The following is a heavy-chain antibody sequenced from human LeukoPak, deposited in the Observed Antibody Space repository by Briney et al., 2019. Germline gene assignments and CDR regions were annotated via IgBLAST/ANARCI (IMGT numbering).Heavy chain of an antibody. J-gene: IGHJ4*02. Sequence: PSETLSLTCTVSGVSISSSSYYWGWIRQPPGKGLEWIGSIYYSGSTYYNPSLKSRVTISVDTSKNQFSLKLSSVTAADTAVYYCARRARITMVRGVILNFDYWGQGTLVTVSS. D-gene: IGHD3-10*01. CDR3: ARRARITMVRGVILNFDY. V-gene: IGHV4-39*01. CDR1: GVSISSSSYY. CDR2: IYYSGST.